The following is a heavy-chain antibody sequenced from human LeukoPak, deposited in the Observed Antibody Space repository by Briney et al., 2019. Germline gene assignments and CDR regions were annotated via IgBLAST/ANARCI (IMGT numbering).Heavy chain of an antibody. V-gene: IGHV3-48*03. CDR2: ISSSGGTI. Sequence: GGSLRLSCAASGFTFSSYEMNWVRQAPGKVLEWVSYISSSGGTIYYADSVKGRFTTSRDNAKNSLYLQMNSLGAEDTAVYYCAKTRGYSYGPHFDYWGQGTLVTVSS. CDR3: AKTRGYSYGPHFDY. J-gene: IGHJ4*02. D-gene: IGHD5-18*01. CDR1: GFTFSSYE.